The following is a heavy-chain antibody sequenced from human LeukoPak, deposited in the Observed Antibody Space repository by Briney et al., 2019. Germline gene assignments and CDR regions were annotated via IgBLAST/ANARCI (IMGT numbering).Heavy chain of an antibody. J-gene: IGHJ4*02. CDR2: ISSGGST. V-gene: IGHV4-39*01. CDR3: ARRSYDGSGYYYVDY. CDR1: GGSISSRGWY. Sequence: SETLSLTCTVCGGSISSRGWYWGWLRQPPGRGGEWVGSISSGGSTHYTPSLKSQVTISVEKSKNQFSLKLSSLTAADTAVYYCARRSYDGSGYYYVDYWGQGTLVTVSS. D-gene: IGHD3-22*01.